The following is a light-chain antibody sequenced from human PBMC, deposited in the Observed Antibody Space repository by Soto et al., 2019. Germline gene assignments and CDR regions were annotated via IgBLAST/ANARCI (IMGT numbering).Light chain of an antibody. J-gene: IGKJ1*01. CDR1: QSVSSNY. Sequence: EIVLTQSPGTLSLSPGERATLSCRASQSVSSNYLAWYQHRPGQATRLLIYDASSRATGIPARYSGSGSGTGFTLTISRLEPEYFGVYYCQQYGNSTRTFGQGTKEKIK. V-gene: IGKV3-20*01. CDR3: QQYGNSTRT. CDR2: DAS.